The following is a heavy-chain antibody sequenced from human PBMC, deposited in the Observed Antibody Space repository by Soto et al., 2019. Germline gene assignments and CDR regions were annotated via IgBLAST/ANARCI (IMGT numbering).Heavy chain of an antibody. J-gene: IGHJ4*02. CDR1: GFTFSSYS. V-gene: IGHV3-21*01. CDR2: ISSSSSYI. D-gene: IGHD6-13*01. CDR3: AGGIMVAAAGTFDY. Sequence: GGSLRLSCAASGFTFSSYSMNWVRQAPGKGLEWVSSISSSSSYIYYADSVKGRFTISRDNAKNSLYLQMNSLRAEDTAVYYCAGGIMVAAAGTFDYWGQGTLVTVSS.